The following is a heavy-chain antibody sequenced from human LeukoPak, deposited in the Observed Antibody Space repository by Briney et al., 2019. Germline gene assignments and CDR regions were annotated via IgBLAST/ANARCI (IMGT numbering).Heavy chain of an antibody. CDR1: GGSISSSSSY. Sequence: KPSETLSLTCTVSGGSISSSSSYWGWIRQPPGKGLEWIGNIYYNGSTYYNPSLKSRVTISVDRSKNQFSLKLSSVTAADTAVYYCARGKRGYSSSWYDYWGQGTLVTVSS. J-gene: IGHJ4*02. V-gene: IGHV4-39*07. CDR2: IYYNGST. CDR3: ARGKRGYSSSWYDY. D-gene: IGHD6-13*01.